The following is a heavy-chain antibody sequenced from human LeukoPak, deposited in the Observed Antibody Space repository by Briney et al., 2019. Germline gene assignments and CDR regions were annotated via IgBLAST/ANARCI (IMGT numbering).Heavy chain of an antibody. CDR2: IKQDGSEK. D-gene: IGHD1-26*01. CDR3: ARDDKWERPRPFDY. J-gene: IGHJ4*02. V-gene: IGHV3-7*01. Sequence: GGSLRLSCAASGFTFSSYWMSWVRQAPGKGLEWVANIKQDGSEKYYVDSVKDRFTISRDNAKNSLYLQMNSLRAEDTAVYYCARDDKWERPRPFDYWGQGTLVTVSS. CDR1: GFTFSSYW.